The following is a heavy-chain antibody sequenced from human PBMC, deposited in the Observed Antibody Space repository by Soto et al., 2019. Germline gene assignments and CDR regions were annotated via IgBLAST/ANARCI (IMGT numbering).Heavy chain of an antibody. J-gene: IGHJ4*02. CDR3: VRARSSDSRPDY. V-gene: IGHV6-1*01. CDR1: GDNVSSNSAA. D-gene: IGHD2-21*02. Sequence: PSQTVSLTCAIAGDNVSSNSAAWNWIRQSPSRGLEWLGRTYYRSKWYNDYAVSVKSRITINPDTSKNQFSLQLDSLRAEDTAEYFCVRARSSDSRPDYWGQGTLVTVSS. CDR2: TYYRSKWYN.